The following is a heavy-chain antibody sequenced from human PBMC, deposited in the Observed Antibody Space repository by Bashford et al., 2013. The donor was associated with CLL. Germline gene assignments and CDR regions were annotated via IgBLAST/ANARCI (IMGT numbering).Heavy chain of an antibody. CDR3: ARGHNFGYEY. D-gene: IGHD5-18*01. J-gene: IGHJ4*02. CDR1: GYSFTGYN. V-gene: IGHV1-2*06. Sequence: ASVKVSCKTSGYSFTGYNMHWVRQAPGQGLEWMGRIISNSGATDYAQKFQGRVTMTRDTSISTAYMELSRLRSDDTAVYYCARGHNFGYEYWGRGNSGHRLL. CDR2: IISNSGAT.